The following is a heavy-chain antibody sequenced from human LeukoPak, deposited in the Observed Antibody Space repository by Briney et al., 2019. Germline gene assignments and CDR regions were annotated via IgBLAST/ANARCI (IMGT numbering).Heavy chain of an antibody. CDR1: GFTFSSYA. Sequence: GGSLRLSCAASGFTFSSYAMSWVRQAPGKGLEWVSAISGSGGSTYYADSVKGRFTISRDNSKNTLYLQMNSPRAEDTAVYYCAKDIGSGYDFFDYWGQGTLVTVSS. V-gene: IGHV3-23*01. CDR3: AKDIGSGYDFFDY. D-gene: IGHD5-12*01. CDR2: ISGSGGST. J-gene: IGHJ4*02.